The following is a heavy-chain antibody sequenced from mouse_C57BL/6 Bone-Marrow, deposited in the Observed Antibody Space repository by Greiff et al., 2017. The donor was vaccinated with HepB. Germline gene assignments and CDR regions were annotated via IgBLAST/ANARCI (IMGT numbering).Heavy chain of an antibody. CDR2: IRSKSNNYAT. D-gene: IGHD1-1*01. V-gene: IGHV10-1*01. CDR3: VRPGLYYGSSGGMDY. CDR1: GFSFNTYA. J-gene: IGHJ4*01. Sequence: DVHLVESGGGLVQPKGSLKLSCAASGFSFNTYAMNWVRQAPGKGLEWVARIRSKSNNYATYYADSVKDRFTISRDDSESMLYLQMNNLKTEDTAMYYCVRPGLYYGSSGGMDYWGQGTSVTVSS.